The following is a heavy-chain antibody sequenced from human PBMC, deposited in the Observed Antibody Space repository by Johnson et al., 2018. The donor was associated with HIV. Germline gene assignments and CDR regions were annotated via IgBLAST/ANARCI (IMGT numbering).Heavy chain of an antibody. CDR3: ARGSYDGDAFDV. J-gene: IGHJ3*01. CDR1: GFTFSSYA. Sequence: QVQLVESGGGVVQPGRSLRLSCAASGFTFSSYAMHWVRQTPGKGLEWVAGIGWNGLTIGYADSVKGRFTISRDNAKDSLYLDMKSLRAGDTALYFCARGSYDGDAFDVWGRGTVVAVSS. D-gene: IGHD3-10*01. CDR2: IGWNGLTI. V-gene: IGHV3-30*14.